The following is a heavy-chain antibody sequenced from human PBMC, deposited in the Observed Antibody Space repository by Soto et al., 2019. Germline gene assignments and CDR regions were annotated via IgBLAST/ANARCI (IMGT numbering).Heavy chain of an antibody. V-gene: IGHV3-53*01. Sequence: EVQLVESGGGLIQPGGSLRLSCAVSGFTVSNNYMSWVRQAPGKGLEGVSVIYSGGYTAYGDSVKGRFTISRDNSKNKLYLKRNTRGADGRAVFYCAAHPGGGGYWGQGTLVTVSS. D-gene: IGHD3-10*01. CDR3: AAHPGGGGY. CDR2: IYSGGYT. J-gene: IGHJ4*02. CDR1: GFTVSNNY.